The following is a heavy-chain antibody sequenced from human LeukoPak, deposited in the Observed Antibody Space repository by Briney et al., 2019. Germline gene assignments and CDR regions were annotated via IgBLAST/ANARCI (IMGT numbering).Heavy chain of an antibody. Sequence: PGGSLRLSRAASGFTFSSYAISWVRQAPGKGLEWVSAISGSGGSTYYADSVKGRFTISRDNSKNTLYLQMNSLRAEDTAVYYCAKDPWARSLGWFDPWGQGTLVTVSS. CDR3: AKDPWARSLGWFDP. D-gene: IGHD7-27*01. CDR2: ISGSGGST. CDR1: GFTFSSYA. J-gene: IGHJ5*02. V-gene: IGHV3-23*01.